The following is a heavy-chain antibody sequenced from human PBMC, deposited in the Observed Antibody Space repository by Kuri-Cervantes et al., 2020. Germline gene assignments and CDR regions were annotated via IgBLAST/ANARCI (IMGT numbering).Heavy chain of an antibody. CDR2: ISWNSGSI. J-gene: IGHJ6*03. D-gene: IGHD1-20*01. CDR1: GFTFDDYA. CDR3: ARDREDLTGRTRAYYMDV. Sequence: SLKISCAASGFTFDDYAMHWVRQAPGKGLEWVSGISWNSGSIGYADSVKGRFTISRDNAKNSLYLQMNSLRSDDSAVYYCARDREDLTGRTRAYYMDVWGKGTSVTVSS. V-gene: IGHV3-9*01.